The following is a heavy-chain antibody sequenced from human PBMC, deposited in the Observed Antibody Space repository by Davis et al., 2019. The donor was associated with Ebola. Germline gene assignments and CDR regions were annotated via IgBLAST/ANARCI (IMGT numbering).Heavy chain of an antibody. CDR1: GFTFSSYG. J-gene: IGHJ6*02. CDR3: AKVGEGSYYYYGMDV. V-gene: IGHV3-30*18. D-gene: IGHD3-10*01. Sequence: GESLKISCAASGFTFSSYGMHWVRQAPGKGLEWVAVISYDGSNKYYADSVKGRFTISRDNSKNTLYLQMNSLRAEDTAVYYCAKVGEGSYYYYGMDVWGQGTTVTVSS. CDR2: ISYDGSNK.